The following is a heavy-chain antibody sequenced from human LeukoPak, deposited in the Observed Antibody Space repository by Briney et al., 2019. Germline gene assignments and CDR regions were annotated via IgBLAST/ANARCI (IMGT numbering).Heavy chain of an antibody. CDR2: IWYDGSNK. V-gene: IGHV3-33*01. CDR3: ARGPDSSGWSEFDY. D-gene: IGHD6-19*01. CDR1: GFTFSSYG. J-gene: IGHJ4*02. Sequence: GGSLRLSCAASGFTFSSYGMHWVRQAPGKGLEWVAVIWYDGSNKYYADSVKGRFTISRDNSKNTLCLQMNSLRAEDTAVYYCARGPDSSGWSEFDYWGQGTLVTVSS.